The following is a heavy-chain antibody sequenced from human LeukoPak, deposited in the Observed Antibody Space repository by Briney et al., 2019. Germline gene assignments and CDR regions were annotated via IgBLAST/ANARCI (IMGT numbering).Heavy chain of an antibody. J-gene: IGHJ4*02. D-gene: IGHD2-8*01. Sequence: SETLSLTCTVSRGSVSSSTYYWSWVRQPPGKGQEWIASIYYTGSTYYNPSLKSRVTISLDMSKNEFFLTMTSVTAADTAVYFCTAEKNGSPHYWGQGTQVTVSS. CDR2: IYYTGST. CDR3: TAEKNGSPHY. CDR1: RGSVSSSTYY. V-gene: IGHV4-39*07.